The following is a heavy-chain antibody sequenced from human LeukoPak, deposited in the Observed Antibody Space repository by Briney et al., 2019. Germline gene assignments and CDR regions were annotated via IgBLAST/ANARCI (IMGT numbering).Heavy chain of an antibody. D-gene: IGHD6-19*01. CDR3: ARDIGSSGWYRSGPDAFDI. V-gene: IGHV4-34*01. Sequence: SETLSLTCAVYGGSFSGYYWSWIRQPPGKGLEWIGEINHSGSTNYNPSLKSRVTISVDTSKNQFSLKLSSVTAEDTAVYYCARDIGSSGWYRSGPDAFDIWGQGTMVTVSS. J-gene: IGHJ3*02. CDR2: INHSGST. CDR1: GGSFSGYY.